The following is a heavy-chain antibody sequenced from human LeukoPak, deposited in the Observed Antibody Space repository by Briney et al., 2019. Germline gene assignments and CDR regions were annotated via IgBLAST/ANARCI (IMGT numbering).Heavy chain of an antibody. CDR2: IYYSGST. CDR3: ARLDTYYDF. D-gene: IGHD3-3*01. CDR1: GGSISSSSYY. V-gene: IGHV4-39*07. Sequence: SETLSLTCTVSGGSISSSSYYWGWIRQPPGKGLEWIGSIYYSGSTYYNPSLKSRVTISVDTSKNQFSLKLSSVTAADTAVYYCARLDTYYDFWSQGTLVTVSS. J-gene: IGHJ4*02.